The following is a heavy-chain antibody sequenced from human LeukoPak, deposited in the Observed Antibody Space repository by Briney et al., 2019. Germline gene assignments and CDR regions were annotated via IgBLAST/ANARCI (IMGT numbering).Heavy chain of an antibody. CDR2: IYCSGRT. Sequence: SETLSLTCTVSGGSISSSSYYWGWIRQPPGKGLEWIGIIYCSGRTYYNPSLKSRVTISVDTSKNQFSLKLSSVTAADTAVYYCAREGLLRYFDFWGQGTLVTVSS. V-gene: IGHV4-39*07. CDR3: AREGLLRYFDF. J-gene: IGHJ4*02. D-gene: IGHD3-9*01. CDR1: GGSISSSSYY.